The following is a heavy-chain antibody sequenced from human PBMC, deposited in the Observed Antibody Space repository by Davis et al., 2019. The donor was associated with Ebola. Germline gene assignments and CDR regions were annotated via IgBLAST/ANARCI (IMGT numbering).Heavy chain of an antibody. CDR2: IYWDDDK. Sequence: SGPTLVKPTQTLTLTCTFSGFSLSTSGLGVAWIRQPPGKALEWLALIYWDDDKRYSPSLKSRLTITKDTSKNQVVLTMTNMDPVDTATYYCAHSWAWFRRPDAFDIWGQGTMVTVSS. J-gene: IGHJ3*02. CDR3: AHSWAWFRRPDAFDI. D-gene: IGHD3-10*01. CDR1: GFSLSTSGLG. V-gene: IGHV2-5*02.